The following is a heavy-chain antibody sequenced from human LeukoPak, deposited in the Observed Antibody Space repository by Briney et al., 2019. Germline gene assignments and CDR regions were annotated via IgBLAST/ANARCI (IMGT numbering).Heavy chain of an antibody. CDR1: GGSISSGSYY. D-gene: IGHD6-13*01. Sequence: SETLTLTCTVSGGSISSGSYYWSWIRQPAGKGLEWIGRIDTSGSTNYNPSLKSRVTISVDTSKNQFSLKLTSVTAADTAVYYCARGRVGAGTGDYWGQGTLVTVSS. J-gene: IGHJ4*02. V-gene: IGHV4-61*02. CDR3: ARGRVGAGTGDY. CDR2: IDTSGST.